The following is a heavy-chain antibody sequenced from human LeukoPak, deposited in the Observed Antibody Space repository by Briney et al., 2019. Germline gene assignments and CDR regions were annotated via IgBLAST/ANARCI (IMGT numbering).Heavy chain of an antibody. D-gene: IGHD6-13*01. Sequence: ASVKVSCKASGYTFTSNAMHWVRQAPGQRPEWMGWINTGNGNTKYSRKFQGRVTISRDTSANTAYMEVSSLRSEDTAVYYCARGAAEGFDRWGQGTLVTVSS. V-gene: IGHV1-3*04. CDR2: INTGNGNT. CDR1: GYTFTSNA. CDR3: ARGAAEGFDR. J-gene: IGHJ4*02.